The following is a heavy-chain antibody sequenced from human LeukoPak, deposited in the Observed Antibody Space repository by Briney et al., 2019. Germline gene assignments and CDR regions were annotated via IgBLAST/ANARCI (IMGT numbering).Heavy chain of an antibody. V-gene: IGHV1-2*06. D-gene: IGHD3-22*01. J-gene: IGHJ4*02. CDR3: ASGLYYYDSSGMGRDY. Sequence: GASVKVSCKASGYTFTGYYMHWVRQVPGQGLEWMGRINPNSGGTNYAQKFQGRVTMTRDTSISTAYMELSRLRSDDTAVYYCASGLYYYDSSGMGRDYWGQGTLVTVSS. CDR1: GYTFTGYY. CDR2: INPNSGGT.